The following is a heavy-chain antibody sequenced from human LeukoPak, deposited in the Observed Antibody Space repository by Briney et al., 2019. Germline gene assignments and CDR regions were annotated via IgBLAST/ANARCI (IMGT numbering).Heavy chain of an antibody. J-gene: IGHJ4*02. CDR2: IRYDGTNK. D-gene: IGHD3-22*01. CDR3: AKDLFPYYDSSGYLTPPAN. Sequence: GRSLRLACAATVFKFSNYAMHWVRQAPGKGLEWVAFIRYDGTNKYYADSVKGRFTISRDNSKDTLYLQMNSLTAKDTAVYDCAKDLFPYYDSSGYLTPPANWGQGTLVTVSS. CDR1: VFKFSNYA. V-gene: IGHV3-30*02.